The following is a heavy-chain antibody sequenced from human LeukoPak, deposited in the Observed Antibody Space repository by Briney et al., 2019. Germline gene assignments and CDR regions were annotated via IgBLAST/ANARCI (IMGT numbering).Heavy chain of an antibody. CDR3: AKSVIPSAYQGTYYMDV. CDR2: IRNDESRT. Sequence: PGGSLRLSCAASGFIFSSNGKHWVGQAPGEGWKGGAYIRNDESRTFYADSVKGRFTISRDNLKNTLYLQMNSLRAEDTALYYCAKSVIPSAYQGTYYMDVWGKGTTVTVSS. J-gene: IGHJ6*03. D-gene: IGHD3-16*01. V-gene: IGHV3-30*02. CDR1: GFIFSSNG.